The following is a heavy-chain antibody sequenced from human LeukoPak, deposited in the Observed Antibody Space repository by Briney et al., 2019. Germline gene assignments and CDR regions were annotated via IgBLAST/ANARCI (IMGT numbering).Heavy chain of an antibody. D-gene: IGHD3-10*01. V-gene: IGHV3-53*04. CDR1: GFTVSGNF. CDR2: IYSGGST. Sequence: PGGPLRLSCAASGFTVSGNFMTWVRQAPGKGLEWVSVIYSGGSTYYADAVKGRFTISRHNSKNTLYLQMNSLRVEDTAVYYCAKVGLWFGDLGTIDDSWGQGTLVTVSS. CDR3: AKVGLWFGDLGTIDDS. J-gene: IGHJ4*02.